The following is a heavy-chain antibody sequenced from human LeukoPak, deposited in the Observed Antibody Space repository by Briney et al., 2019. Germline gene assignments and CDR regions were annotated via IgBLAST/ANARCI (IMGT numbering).Heavy chain of an antibody. CDR2: IWYDGSNK. CDR3: ARDRGDIVVVPAAIWYGMDV. J-gene: IGHJ6*02. D-gene: IGHD2-2*02. Sequence: GRALRLSCAASGFTFSSYGMHWVRQAPGKGLEWVAVIWYDGSNKYYADSVKGRFTISRDNSKNPLYLQMNSLRAEDTAVYYCARDRGDIVVVPAAIWYGMDVWGQGTTVTVSS. CDR1: GFTFSSYG. V-gene: IGHV3-33*01.